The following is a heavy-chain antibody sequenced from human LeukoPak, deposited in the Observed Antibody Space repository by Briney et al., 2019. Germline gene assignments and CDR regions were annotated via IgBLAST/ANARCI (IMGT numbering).Heavy chain of an antibody. J-gene: IGHJ4*02. CDR3: ARNWNEGGNFDY. V-gene: IGHV1-69*04. CDR1: GGTFSSYA. D-gene: IGHD1-1*01. CDR2: IIPILGIA. Sequence: ASVKVSCKASGGTFSSYAISWVRQAPGQGLEWMGRIIPILGIANYAQKFQGRVTITADKSTSTAYMELSSLRSEDTAVYYCARNWNEGGNFDYWGQGTLVTVSS.